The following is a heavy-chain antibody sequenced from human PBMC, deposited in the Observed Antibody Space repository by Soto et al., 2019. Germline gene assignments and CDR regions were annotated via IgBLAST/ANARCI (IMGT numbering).Heavy chain of an antibody. CDR1: GIIFSSFG. J-gene: IGHJ4*02. CDR2: ISHDGSEK. D-gene: IGHD4-17*01. V-gene: IGHV3-30*03. CDR3: MTPGGREHADY. Sequence: QVHLVESGGGVIQPGRSLTLSCATSGIIFSSFGMHWVRQAPGKGLEWVALISHDGSEKFYSDSVRGRFTISRDNSKNALFLQMGGLRVEDTATYFCMTPGGREHADYWGQGTLVTVS.